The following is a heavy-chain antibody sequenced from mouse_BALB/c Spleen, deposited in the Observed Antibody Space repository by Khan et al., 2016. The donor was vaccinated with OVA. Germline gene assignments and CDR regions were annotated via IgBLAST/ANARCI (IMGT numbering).Heavy chain of an antibody. D-gene: IGHD1-1*01. J-gene: IGHJ4*01. V-gene: IGHV1S41*01. CDR3: ARENYYGRSCYAMDY. CDR1: GYTFTSYW. Sequence: DLVKPGASVKLSYKASGYTFTSYWINWIKQRPGQGLEWIGRIGPGSSNAYYNAMFKEKETLTVDTSSNTAYIQLSSRPAEDSAVYFCARENYYGRSCYAMDYWGQGPSVTVSA. CDR2: IGPGSSNA.